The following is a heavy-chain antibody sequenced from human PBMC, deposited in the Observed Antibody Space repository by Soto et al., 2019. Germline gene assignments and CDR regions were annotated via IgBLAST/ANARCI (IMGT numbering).Heavy chain of an antibody. Sequence: GGSLRLSCAASGFTFGTYWMHWVRQAPGKGLEWVANIKEDGGDRYYLDSVKGRFTISRDNDKSIVSLQMNSLRPEDTALYYCATGGSGIHIGGQGTMVTVSS. V-gene: IGHV3-7*01. CDR3: ATGGSGIHI. J-gene: IGHJ3*02. CDR2: IKEDGGDR. CDR1: GFTFGTYW. D-gene: IGHD3-3*01.